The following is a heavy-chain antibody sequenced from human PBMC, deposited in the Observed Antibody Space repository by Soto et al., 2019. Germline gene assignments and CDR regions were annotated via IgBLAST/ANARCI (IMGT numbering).Heavy chain of an antibody. Sequence: QITVKESGPTLVQATQSLTLTCTFSGFSLSTSGGGVGWIRQPPRKTLAWLAVIYSDDDKSYSPSLKSRLNITKDTSQKQVALTMTPMDPVDTATSFCAHTKVTHWLSPHFDFWGQGTLVSAAS. CDR1: GFSLSTSGGG. V-gene: IGHV2-5*02. J-gene: IGHJ4*02. CDR3: AHTKVTHWLSPHFDF. CDR2: IYSDDDK. D-gene: IGHD4-17*01.